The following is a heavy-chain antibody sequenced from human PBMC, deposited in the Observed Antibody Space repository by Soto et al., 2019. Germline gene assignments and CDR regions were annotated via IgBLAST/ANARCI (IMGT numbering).Heavy chain of an antibody. J-gene: IGHJ6*02. CDR2: IYPGDSDT. CDR3: ARGAAGGFLEWLPLDV. Sequence: PGESLKISCNGSGYSFTIYCIGLVLQMPGKGLEWMGIIYPGDSDTRYSPSFQGQVTISADKSISTAYLQWSSLKASDTAMYYCARGAAGGFLEWLPLDVWGQGTTVTVSS. D-gene: IGHD3-3*01. V-gene: IGHV5-51*01. CDR1: GYSFTIYC.